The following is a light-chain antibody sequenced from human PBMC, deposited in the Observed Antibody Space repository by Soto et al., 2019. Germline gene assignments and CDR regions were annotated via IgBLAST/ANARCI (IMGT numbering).Light chain of an antibody. J-gene: IGKJ1*01. V-gene: IGKV3-15*01. CDR1: QSVRSD. CDR2: GAS. Sequence: DIVMTQSPAKRSGSPGEDGTRVRRASQSVRSDLVWYHQKPGHAYRLLIYGASCRATGIPARVSGSGSVTEFTLTIRWLQSEDFAAYCCRKYYSPGTFVQGTKV. CDR3: RKYYSPGT.